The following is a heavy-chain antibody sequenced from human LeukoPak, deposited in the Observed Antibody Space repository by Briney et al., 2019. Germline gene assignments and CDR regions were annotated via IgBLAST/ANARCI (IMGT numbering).Heavy chain of an antibody. Sequence: GGSLRHSRAVSGLTVNNNYVNWVRQAPGKGLEWVSVIHNTVRIHYADSVNGRFTISSDTSKNTVYLQMNGLRAEDTAVYYCILTSVATSIEYWGPGTVVTVSP. D-gene: IGHD6-19*01. V-gene: IGHV3-53*01. CDR1: GLTVNNNY. J-gene: IGHJ4*02. CDR3: ILTSVATSIEY. CDR2: IHNTVRI.